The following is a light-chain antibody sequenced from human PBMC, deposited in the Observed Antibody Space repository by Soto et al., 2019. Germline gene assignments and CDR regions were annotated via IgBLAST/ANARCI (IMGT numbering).Light chain of an antibody. J-gene: IGKJ1*01. CDR2: DAS. Sequence: DIQMTQSPATLSASVGNRVTITCRASQSVSIWLAWYQQKPGKAPKVLIYDASSLQSSVPSGFSGSGSGTEFTVTIITLQPDHLATYDCHQYKSYPWTFGQGTNVEI. CDR1: QSVSIW. CDR3: HQYKSYPWT. V-gene: IGKV1-5*01.